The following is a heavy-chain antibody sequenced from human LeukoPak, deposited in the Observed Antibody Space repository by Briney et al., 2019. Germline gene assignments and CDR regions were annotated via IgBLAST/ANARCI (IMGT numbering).Heavy chain of an antibody. CDR3: AREGLTSHYYYYYGMDV. Sequence: GGSLRLSCATSGFTFTDYYMSWIRQAPGKGLEWVSSISSSSSYIYYADSVKGRFTISRDNAKNSLYLQMNSLRAEDTAVYYCAREGLTSHYYYYYGMDVWGQGTTVTVSS. CDR1: GFTFTDYY. D-gene: IGHD4/OR15-4a*01. V-gene: IGHV3-11*06. J-gene: IGHJ6*02. CDR2: ISSSSSYI.